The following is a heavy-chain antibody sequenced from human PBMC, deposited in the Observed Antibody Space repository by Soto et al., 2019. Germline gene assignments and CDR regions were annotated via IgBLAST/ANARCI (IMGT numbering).Heavy chain of an antibody. CDR2: ILYDGSDK. D-gene: IGHD3-10*01. V-gene: IGHV3-30*18. Sequence: GGSLRLSCAASGFTFSSYGMHWVRQAPGKGLEWVTGILYDGSDKYYADSVKGRFTISRENSKNTLYLQMNSLRTEDSAVYYCAKAGGGFGDFVHHWGQGTPVTVS. CDR3: AKAGGGFGDFVHH. J-gene: IGHJ4*02. CDR1: GFTFSSYG.